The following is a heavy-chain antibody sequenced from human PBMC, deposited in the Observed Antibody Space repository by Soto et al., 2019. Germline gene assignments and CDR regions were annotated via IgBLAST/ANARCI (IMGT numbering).Heavy chain of an antibody. CDR2: ISGYNGDT. V-gene: IGHV1-18*01. CDR1: GYTFTSYG. Sequence: QVQLVQSGGEVKQPGASVKVSCKTSGYTFTSYGISWVRQAPGQGLEWMGWISGYNGDTEYVQKFQGRVTLTTDTSTNTAHMEVRSLRSDDTAVYYCARDWVGDLAYWGQGTLVTVSS. J-gene: IGHJ4*02. D-gene: IGHD4-17*01. CDR3: ARDWVGDLAY.